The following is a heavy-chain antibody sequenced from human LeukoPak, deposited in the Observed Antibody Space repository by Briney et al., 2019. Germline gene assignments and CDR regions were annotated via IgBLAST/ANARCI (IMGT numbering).Heavy chain of an antibody. Sequence: GGSLRLSCAASGFTFSSYGMHWVRQAPGKGLERVAAIWYDGSNKYYADSVKGRFTISRDNAKNSLYLQMNSLRAEDTAVYYCASSRAASYWGQGTLVTVSS. V-gene: IGHV3-33*03. J-gene: IGHJ4*02. CDR3: ASSRAASY. CDR2: IWYDGSNK. CDR1: GFTFSSYG.